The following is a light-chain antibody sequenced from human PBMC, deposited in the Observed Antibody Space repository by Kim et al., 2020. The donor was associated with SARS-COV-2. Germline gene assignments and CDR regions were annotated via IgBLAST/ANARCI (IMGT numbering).Light chain of an antibody. CDR2: AAF. V-gene: IGKV3-20*01. Sequence: PGERATLAFRASPSVRCIYLAWYQPKPCQAPRLLIYAAFSRATRIPGRFTSSGTETAFTLTISILDPVGFAVYYCQQTTTSSWTFGQGTKV. CDR1: PSVRCIY. CDR3: QQTTTSSWT. J-gene: IGKJ1*01.